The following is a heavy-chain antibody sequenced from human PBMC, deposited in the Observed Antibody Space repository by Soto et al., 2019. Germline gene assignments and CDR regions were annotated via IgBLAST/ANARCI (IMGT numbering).Heavy chain of an antibody. Sequence: GASVKVSCKASGGTFSSYAISWVRQAPGQGLEWMGGIIPIFGTANYAQKFQGRVTITADESTSTAYMELSSLRSEDTAVYYCARGKGIAAAGTEGWFDPWGQGTLVTVSS. CDR2: IIPIFGTA. CDR1: GGTFSSYA. D-gene: IGHD6-13*01. V-gene: IGHV1-69*13. J-gene: IGHJ5*02. CDR3: ARGKGIAAAGTEGWFDP.